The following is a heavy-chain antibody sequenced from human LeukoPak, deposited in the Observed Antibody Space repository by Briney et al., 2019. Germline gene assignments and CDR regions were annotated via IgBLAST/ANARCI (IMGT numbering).Heavy chain of an antibody. CDR2: INHSGST. CDR1: GGSFSGYY. V-gene: IGHV4-34*01. Sequence: SETLSLTCAVYGGSFSGYYWNWIRQPPGKGLEWIGEINHSGSTNYNPSLNSRVTISVDTSKNQFSLKLSSVTAADTAVYYCARSRYILVGATRVSPNWFDPWGQGTLVTVSS. J-gene: IGHJ5*02. CDR3: ARSRYILVGATRVSPNWFDP. D-gene: IGHD1-26*01.